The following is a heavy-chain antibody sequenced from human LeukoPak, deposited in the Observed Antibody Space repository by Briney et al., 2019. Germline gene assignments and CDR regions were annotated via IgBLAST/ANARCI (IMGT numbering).Heavy chain of an antibody. CDR3: ARGVLEWLFDWFDP. J-gene: IGHJ5*02. CDR2: MNPNSGNT. Sequence: ASVKVSCKASGYTFTSYDINWVRQATGQGLERMGWMNPNSGNTGYAQKFQGRVTMTRNTSISTAYMELSSLRSEDTAVYYCARGVLEWLFDWFDPWGQGTLVTVSS. CDR1: GYTFTSYD. D-gene: IGHD3-3*01. V-gene: IGHV1-8*01.